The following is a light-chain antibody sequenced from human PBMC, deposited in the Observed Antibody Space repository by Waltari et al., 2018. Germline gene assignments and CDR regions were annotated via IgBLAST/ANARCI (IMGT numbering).Light chain of an antibody. Sequence: EIVLTQSPGTLSLSPGDRATLSCRASQSVSSSYLAWYQQKPGQAPRLLIYGASSRATGISDRFSGSGSATDFTLSISRLEPEDFAVYYCQQYGSSPLTFGGGTTVEIK. V-gene: IGKV3-20*01. J-gene: IGKJ4*01. CDR1: QSVSSSY. CDR3: QQYGSSPLT. CDR2: GAS.